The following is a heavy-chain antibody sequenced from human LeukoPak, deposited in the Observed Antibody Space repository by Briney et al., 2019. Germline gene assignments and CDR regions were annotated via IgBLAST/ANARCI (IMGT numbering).Heavy chain of an antibody. CDR2: ISWNSGSI. D-gene: IGHD6-13*01. CDR1: GFTFDGYA. J-gene: IGHJ4*02. Sequence: GRSLRLSCAASGFTFDGYAMHWVRQAPGKGLEWVSGISWNSGSIGYADSVKGRFTISRDNAKNSLYLQMNSLRAEDTALYYCAKAGFAAGPGYYFDYWGQGTLVTVSS. CDR3: AKAGFAAGPGYYFDY. V-gene: IGHV3-9*01.